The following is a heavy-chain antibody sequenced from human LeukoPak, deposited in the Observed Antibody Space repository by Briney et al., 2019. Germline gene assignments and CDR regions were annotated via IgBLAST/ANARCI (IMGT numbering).Heavy chain of an antibody. CDR1: GYTFTSYG. Sequence: ASVKVSCKASGYTFTSYGISWVRQAPGQGLEWIGWISAYNGNTNYAQKLQGRVTMTTDTSTSTAYMELRSLRSDDTAVYYCARDRARNCGGDFYSGTWGQGTLVTVSS. CDR3: ARDRARNCGGDFYSGT. V-gene: IGHV1-18*01. CDR2: ISAYNGNT. J-gene: IGHJ5*02. D-gene: IGHD2-21*02.